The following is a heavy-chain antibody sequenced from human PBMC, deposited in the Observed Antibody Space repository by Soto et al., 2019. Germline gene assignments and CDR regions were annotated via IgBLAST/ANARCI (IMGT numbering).Heavy chain of an antibody. Sequence: SETLSLTCGVSGYSISSGYYGACMRQSPGKGLEWIGSINHSENTYYNPSLKSRVTISVDTSKNQFSLKLSSVTAADTAVYYCGRSGDDYGSYIDYWGQGTLVTVYS. CDR1: GYSISSGYY. J-gene: IGHJ4*02. CDR3: GRSGDDYGSYIDY. CDR2: INHSENT. D-gene: IGHD4-17*01. V-gene: IGHV4-38-2*01.